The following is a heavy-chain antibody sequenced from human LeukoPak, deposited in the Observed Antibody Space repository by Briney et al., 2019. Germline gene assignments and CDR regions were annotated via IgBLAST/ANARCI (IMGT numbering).Heavy chain of an antibody. J-gene: IGHJ5*02. CDR3: ARVVRGLGWFDP. CDR2: ISAYNGNT. Sequence: ASVKVSCNASGYTFTSYGISWVRQAPGQGLEWMGWISAYNGNTNYAQKFQGRVTMTRNTSISTAYMELSSLRSDDTAVYYCARVVRGLGWFDPWGQGTLVTVSS. CDR1: GYTFTSYG. V-gene: IGHV1-18*01. D-gene: IGHD3-10*01.